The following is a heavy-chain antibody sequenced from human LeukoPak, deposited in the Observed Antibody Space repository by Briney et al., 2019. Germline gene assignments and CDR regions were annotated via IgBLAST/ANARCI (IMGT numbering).Heavy chain of an antibody. Sequence: GGSLRLSCAASGFTFSSYSMNWVRRAPGKGLEWVSSISSSSTYIYYADSVKGRFTISRDNAKNSVYLQMNSLRAEDTAVYYCVRLEGAATGFDYWGQGTLVTVSS. J-gene: IGHJ4*02. CDR1: GFTFSSYS. V-gene: IGHV3-21*01. CDR2: ISSSSTYI. D-gene: IGHD6-13*01. CDR3: VRLEGAATGFDY.